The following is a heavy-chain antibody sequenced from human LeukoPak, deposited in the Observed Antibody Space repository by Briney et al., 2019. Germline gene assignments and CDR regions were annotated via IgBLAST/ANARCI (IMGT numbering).Heavy chain of an antibody. J-gene: IGHJ4*02. Sequence: SETLSLTCTVSGDSISNSNYSWGWIRQPPGKGLEWIGTIYYSGTTYYNPSLKSRVAISVDTSRNQFSLRLNSITAADTAVYYCASRYSTGLHFDFWGQGTLVPVSS. D-gene: IGHD2-8*02. V-gene: IGHV4-39*07. CDR2: IYYSGTT. CDR3: ASRYSTGLHFDF. CDR1: GDSISNSNYS.